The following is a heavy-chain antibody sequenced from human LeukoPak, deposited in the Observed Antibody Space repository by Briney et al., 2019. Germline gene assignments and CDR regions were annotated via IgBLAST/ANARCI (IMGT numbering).Heavy chain of an antibody. CDR3: AKDQNFWSGYYKGIGLNY. CDR1: GFTFSSYA. J-gene: IGHJ4*02. D-gene: IGHD3-3*01. V-gene: IGHV3-23*01. CDR2: ISGSGGST. Sequence: GALRLSCAASGFTFSSYAMSWVRQAPGKGLEWVSAISGSGGSTYYADSVKGRLTISRDNSKNTLYLQMNSLRAEDTAVYYCAKDQNFWSGYYKGIGLNYWGQGTLVTVSS.